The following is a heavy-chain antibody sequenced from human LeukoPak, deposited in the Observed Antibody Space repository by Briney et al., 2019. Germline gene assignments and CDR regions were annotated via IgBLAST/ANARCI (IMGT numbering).Heavy chain of an antibody. J-gene: IGHJ5*02. V-gene: IGHV1-2*02. D-gene: IGHD2-21*02. CDR2: INPKSGGT. CDR1: GYTFTGYY. Sequence: AASVSVSCKASGYTFTGYYMHWVRQAPGQGLEWMGWINPKSGGTNYAQKFQGRVTMTRDTSISTAYMELSTLRSDDTAVYYWARDSHIVVVTAIQGWFDPWGQGTLVTVSS. CDR3: ARDSHIVVVTAIQGWFDP.